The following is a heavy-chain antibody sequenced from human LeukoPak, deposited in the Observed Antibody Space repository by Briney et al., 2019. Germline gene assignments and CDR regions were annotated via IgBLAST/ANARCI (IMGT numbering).Heavy chain of an antibody. V-gene: IGHV3-23*01. CDR3: AKECYDILTGRPARAFDI. CDR2: IGGSGGST. CDR1: GFTFSSYA. Sequence: GGSLRLSCAASGFTFSSYAMSWVRQAPGKGLEWVSAIGGSGGSTYYADSVKGRFTISRDNSKNTLYLQMNSLRAEDTAVYYCAKECYDILTGRPARAFDIWGQGTMVTVSS. D-gene: IGHD3-9*01. J-gene: IGHJ3*02.